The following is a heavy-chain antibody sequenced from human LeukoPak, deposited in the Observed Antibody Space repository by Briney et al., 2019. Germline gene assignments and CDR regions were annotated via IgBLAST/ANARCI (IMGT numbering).Heavy chain of an antibody. J-gene: IGHJ4*02. D-gene: IGHD1-26*01. CDR2: VAHDEKTI. V-gene: IGHV3-30*04. Sequence: GGSLRLSCVASGFTFTGHSMHWVRPAPGKGLEWVAVVAHDEKTIFYADSLKGRFTVSRDNSKNTVYLQMNSLRDEDTAVYYCAREKQSGGTPFDYWGQGSLVTVSS. CDR1: GFTFTGHS. CDR3: AREKQSGGTPFDY.